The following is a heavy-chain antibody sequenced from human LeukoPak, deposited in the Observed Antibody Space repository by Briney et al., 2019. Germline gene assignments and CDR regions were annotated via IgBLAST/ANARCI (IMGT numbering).Heavy chain of an antibody. J-gene: IGHJ4*02. Sequence: GGSLRLSCAASGFTFSSYSMNWVRQAPGKGLEWVSSISSSSSYIYYADSVKGRFTISRDNAKNSLYLQMDSLRAEDTAVYYCARGEVSSPYDYWGQGTLVTVSS. CDR1: GFTFSSYS. CDR3: ARGEVSSPYDY. CDR2: ISSSSSYI. V-gene: IGHV3-21*01. D-gene: IGHD6-6*01.